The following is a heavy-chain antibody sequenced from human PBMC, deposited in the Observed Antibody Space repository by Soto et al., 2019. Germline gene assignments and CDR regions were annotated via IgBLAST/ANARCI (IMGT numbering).Heavy chain of an antibody. V-gene: IGHV3-48*02. J-gene: IGHJ6*03. Sequence: GGSLRLSCAASGFTFSSYSMNWVRQAPGKGLEWVSYISSSSSTIYYADSVKGRFTISRDNAKNSLYLQMNSLRDEDTAVYYCARASGYNWNDRYYYYYMDVWGKGTTVTVSS. CDR1: GFTFSSYS. CDR2: ISSSSSTI. D-gene: IGHD1-1*01. CDR3: ARASGYNWNDRYYYYYMDV.